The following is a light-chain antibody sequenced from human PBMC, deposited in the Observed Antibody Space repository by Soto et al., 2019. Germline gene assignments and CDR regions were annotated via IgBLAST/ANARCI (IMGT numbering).Light chain of an antibody. Sequence: QSALTQPASVSGSPGQSITISCTGTSNDVGGYNYVSWYQQHPGKAPKLMIYDVSNRPSGVSNRFSGSKSVNTASLTISGLQAEDEADYYCSSYTSSSTLVFGGGTKLTVL. V-gene: IGLV2-14*03. J-gene: IGLJ2*01. CDR1: SNDVGGYNY. CDR2: DVS. CDR3: SSYTSSSTLV.